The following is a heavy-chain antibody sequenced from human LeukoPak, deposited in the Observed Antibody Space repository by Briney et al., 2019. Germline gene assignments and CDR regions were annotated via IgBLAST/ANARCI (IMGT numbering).Heavy chain of an antibody. D-gene: IGHD3-9*01. J-gene: IGHJ6*03. CDR3: ARAGVVVLRYFDWFDYYYMDV. V-gene: IGHV1-2*02. CDR2: INPNSGDT. CDR1: GYTFTGYF. Sequence: ASVKVSCKASGYTFTGYFIHWVRQAPGQGLEWMGWINPNSGDTNYAQKFQGRVTMTRDTSISTAYMELSRLRSDDTAVYYCARAGVVVLRYFDWFDYYYMDVWGKGTTVTVSS.